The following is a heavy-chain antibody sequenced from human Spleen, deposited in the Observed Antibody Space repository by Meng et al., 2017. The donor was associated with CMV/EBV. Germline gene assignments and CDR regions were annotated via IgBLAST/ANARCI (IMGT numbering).Heavy chain of an antibody. Sequence: ASVKVSCKASEYSFTSYGITWVRQGPGQGLEWVGWISPYNGNTNYAQKFQGRVTMTTDTSTSTAYMELRSLRSDDTAVYYCARAYDPTNYYYYYGMDVWGQGTTVTVSS. CDR1: EYSFTSYG. CDR2: ISPYNGNT. J-gene: IGHJ6*02. CDR3: ARAYDPTNYYYYYGMDV. D-gene: IGHD3-3*01. V-gene: IGHV1-18*01.